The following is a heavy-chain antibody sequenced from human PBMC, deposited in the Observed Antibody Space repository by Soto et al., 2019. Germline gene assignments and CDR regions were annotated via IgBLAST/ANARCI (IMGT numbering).Heavy chain of an antibody. CDR3: ARQLRYYYDSSGYYYVWFDP. CDR1: GYSFTSYW. Sequence: PGESLKISCKGSGYSFTSYWIGWVRQMPGKGLEWMGIIYPGDSDTRYSPSFQGQVTISADKSISTAYLQWSSLKASDTAMYYCARQLRYYYDSSGYYYVWFDPWGQGTLVTVSS. CDR2: IYPGDSDT. V-gene: IGHV5-51*01. D-gene: IGHD3-22*01. J-gene: IGHJ5*02.